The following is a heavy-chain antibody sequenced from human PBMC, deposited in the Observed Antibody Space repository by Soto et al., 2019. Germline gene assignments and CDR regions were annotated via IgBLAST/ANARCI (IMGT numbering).Heavy chain of an antibody. D-gene: IGHD2-2*02. CDR2: VSPYNGNK. CDR3: ARGGDCSSTSCYTPNYYYGLDV. CDR1: GYNFPNYG. Sequence: ASVKASCKTSGYNFPNYGISWVRQAPGQGLEWMGWVSPYNGNKKYAESLQGRVAMTAVTSTSTVYMELRSLRSDDTAVYYCARGGDCSSTSCYTPNYYYGLDVWGQGTTVTVSS. J-gene: IGHJ6*02. V-gene: IGHV1-18*01.